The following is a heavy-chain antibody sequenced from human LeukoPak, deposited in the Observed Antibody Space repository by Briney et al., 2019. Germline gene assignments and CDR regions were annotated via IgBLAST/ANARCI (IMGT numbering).Heavy chain of an antibody. J-gene: IGHJ6*02. CDR2: IDPSDSYT. Sequence: GASVKVSCKASGYTFTSYWISWVRQMPGKGLEWMGRIDPSDSYTNYSPSFQGHVTISADKSISTAYLQWSSLKASDTAMYYCASPLAVADYGMDVWGQGTTVTVSS. CDR1: GYTFTSYW. D-gene: IGHD2-15*01. V-gene: IGHV5-10-1*01. CDR3: ASPLAVADYGMDV.